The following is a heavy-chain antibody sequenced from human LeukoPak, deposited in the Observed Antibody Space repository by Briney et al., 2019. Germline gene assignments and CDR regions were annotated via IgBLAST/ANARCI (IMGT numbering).Heavy chain of an antibody. CDR3: AKDLARITGTNDAFDI. D-gene: IGHD1-20*01. J-gene: IGHJ3*02. CDR1: GFTFSSYA. V-gene: IGHV3-23*01. Sequence: GGSLRLSCAASGFTFSSYAMSWVRQAPGKGLEWVSAISGSGGSTYYADSVKGRFTISRDNSKNTLYLQMNSLRAEDTAVYYCAKDLARITGTNDAFDIWGQGTMVTVSS. CDR2: ISGSGGST.